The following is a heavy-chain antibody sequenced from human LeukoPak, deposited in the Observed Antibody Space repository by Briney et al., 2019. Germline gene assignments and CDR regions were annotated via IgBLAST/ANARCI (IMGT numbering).Heavy chain of an antibody. CDR2: IYYSGST. V-gene: IGHV4-39*07. J-gene: IGHJ5*02. Sequence: SETLSLTCTVSGGSISSSSYYWGWIRQPPGKGLEWIGGIYYSGSTYYNPSLKSRVTISVDTSKNQFSLKLSSVTAADTAVYYCARESLTWLQSRTSWFDPWGQGTLVTVSS. CDR1: GGSISSSSYY. D-gene: IGHD5-24*01. CDR3: ARESLTWLQSRTSWFDP.